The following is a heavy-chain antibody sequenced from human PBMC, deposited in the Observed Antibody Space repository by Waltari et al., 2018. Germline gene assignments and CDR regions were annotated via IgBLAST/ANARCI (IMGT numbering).Heavy chain of an antibody. Sequence: QVQLQESGPGLVKPSETLSLTCTVSGGSISSYYWSWIRQPAGKGLEWIGRIYTSGSTNANPPLKSQVTIAVDTSKNQFSLKLSSVTAADTAVYYCARDQSGGSSGWYSLYYFDYWGQGTLVTVSS. CDR1: GGSISSYY. CDR3: ARDQSGGSSGWYSLYYFDY. J-gene: IGHJ4*02. V-gene: IGHV4-4*07. CDR2: IYTSGST. D-gene: IGHD6-19*01.